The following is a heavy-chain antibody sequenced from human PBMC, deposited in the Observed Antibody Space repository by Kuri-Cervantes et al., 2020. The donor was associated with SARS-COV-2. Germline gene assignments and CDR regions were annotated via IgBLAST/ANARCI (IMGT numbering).Heavy chain of an antibody. CDR1: GFTFSSYG. D-gene: IGHD3-10*01. V-gene: IGHV3-33*01. CDR3: AREGYYYGSGNDY. Sequence: GESLKISCAASGFTFSSYGMHWVRQAPGKGLEWVAVIWYDGSNKYYADSVKGRFTISRDNSKNTLYLQMNSLRAEDTAVYYCAREGYYYGSGNDYWGQGTRVTVSS. CDR2: IWYDGSNK. J-gene: IGHJ4*02.